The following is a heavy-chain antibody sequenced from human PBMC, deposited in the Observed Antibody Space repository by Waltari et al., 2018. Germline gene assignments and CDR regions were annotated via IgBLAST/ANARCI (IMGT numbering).Heavy chain of an antibody. V-gene: IGHV4-59*01. Sequence: QVQLQESGPGLVKPSETLSLTCTVSGGSISSYYWSWIRQPPGKGLEWIGYIYYSGSTNYNPSLKSRVTISVDTSKNQFSLKLSSVTAADTAVYYCARVIMERRRAFDIWGQGTMVTVSS. CDR2: IYYSGST. J-gene: IGHJ3*02. CDR1: GGSISSYY. CDR3: ARVIMERRRAFDI. D-gene: IGHD1-1*01.